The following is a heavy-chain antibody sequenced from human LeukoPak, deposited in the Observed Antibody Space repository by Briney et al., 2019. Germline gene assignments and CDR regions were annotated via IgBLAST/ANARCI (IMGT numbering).Heavy chain of an antibody. Sequence: SETLSLTCAVYGGSFSGYYWSWLRQPPGKGLEWLGEINHSGSTNYNPSLKSRVTISVDTSKNQFSLKLSSVTAADTAVYYCASGRFGETTKPYYFDYWGQGTLVTVSS. J-gene: IGHJ4*02. CDR1: GGSFSGYY. CDR3: ASGRFGETTKPYYFDY. CDR2: INHSGST. D-gene: IGHD3-10*01. V-gene: IGHV4-34*01.